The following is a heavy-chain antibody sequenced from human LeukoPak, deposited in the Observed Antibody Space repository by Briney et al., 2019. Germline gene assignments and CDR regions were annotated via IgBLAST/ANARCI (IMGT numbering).Heavy chain of an antibody. J-gene: IGHJ6*02. CDR2: ISSSSSYI. Sequence: GGSLRLSCAASGFTFSSYSMNWVRQAPGKGLEWVSSISSSSSYIYYADSVKGRFTISRDNAKNSLYLQMNSLRAEDTAVYYCARETQQLAYYYYYGMDVWGQGTTVTVSS. CDR1: GFTFSSYS. CDR3: ARETQQLAYYYYYGMDV. V-gene: IGHV3-21*01. D-gene: IGHD6-13*01.